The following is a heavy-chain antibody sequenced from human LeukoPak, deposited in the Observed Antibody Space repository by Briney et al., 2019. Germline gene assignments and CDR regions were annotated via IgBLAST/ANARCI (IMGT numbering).Heavy chain of an antibody. CDR3: AGKIAWWALDI. Sequence: WASVKVSCKASGYTFTSYAMNWVRQAPGQGLEWMGWINTNTGNPTYAQGFTGRFVFSLDTSVSTAYLQISSLKAEDTAVYYCAGKIAWWALDIWGQGTMVTVSS. V-gene: IGHV7-4-1*02. CDR1: GYTFTSYA. J-gene: IGHJ3*02. D-gene: IGHD2-8*02. CDR2: INTNTGNP.